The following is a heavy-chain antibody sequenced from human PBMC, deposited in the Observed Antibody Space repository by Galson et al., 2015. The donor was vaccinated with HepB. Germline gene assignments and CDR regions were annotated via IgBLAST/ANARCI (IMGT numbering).Heavy chain of an antibody. D-gene: IGHD1-14*01. CDR3: ARLYNAFDL. J-gene: IGHJ3*01. Sequence: ETLSLTCAVSGDSISSSYWWSWVRQPPGKGLEWIGDIYHSGSTDYNPSLKSRVTMSVDKSQNHFSLKLSAVTAADTAVYYCARLYNAFDLWGQGTVVTVSS. CDR2: IYHSGST. V-gene: IGHV4-4*02. CDR1: GDSISSSYW.